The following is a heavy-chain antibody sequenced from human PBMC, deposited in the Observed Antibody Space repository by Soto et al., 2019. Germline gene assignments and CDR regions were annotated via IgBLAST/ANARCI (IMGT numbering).Heavy chain of an antibody. CDR1: QFTFNIDA. CDR2: MSGSGASI. D-gene: IGHD1-20*01. Sequence: EVQLLESGGGLVQSGVSLTLSCVASQFTFNIDAMTWVRQAPGKGLEWVSSMSGSGASIYYADSVKGRFTISRDKSKKTLYLQMNSLRAEDTAVYWCARDNWNGAYYGLDVWGQGTTVTVS. CDR3: ARDNWNGAYYGLDV. J-gene: IGHJ6*02. V-gene: IGHV3-23*01.